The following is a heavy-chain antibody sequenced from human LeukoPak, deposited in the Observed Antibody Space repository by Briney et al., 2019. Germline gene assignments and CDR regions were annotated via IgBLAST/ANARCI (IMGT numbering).Heavy chain of an antibody. Sequence: GGSLRLSCAASGFTFSSYAMSWVRQAPGKGLEWVSAISGSGDRIYYADSVKGRFTISRDNSKNTLYLQMNSLRAEDTAVYYCAKQGYSSSWLYFDYWGQGTLVTVSS. CDR1: GFTFSSYA. J-gene: IGHJ4*02. CDR3: AKQGYSSSWLYFDY. D-gene: IGHD6-13*01. V-gene: IGHV3-23*01. CDR2: ISGSGDRI.